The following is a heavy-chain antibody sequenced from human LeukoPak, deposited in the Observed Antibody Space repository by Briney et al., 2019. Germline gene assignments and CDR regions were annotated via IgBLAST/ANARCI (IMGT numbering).Heavy chain of an antibody. CDR2: IDTVGNT. Sequence: GGSLRLSCAASGFTFSSYDMHWVRQATGKGLDWVSAIDTVGNTYYAGSVEGRFTISRENAKDTLYLQMNSLRDGDTAVYYCIRIRAREHQYGMDDWGQGTTVTVSS. J-gene: IGHJ6*02. D-gene: IGHD1-14*01. V-gene: IGHV3-13*01. CDR1: GFTFSSYD. CDR3: IRIRAREHQYGMDD.